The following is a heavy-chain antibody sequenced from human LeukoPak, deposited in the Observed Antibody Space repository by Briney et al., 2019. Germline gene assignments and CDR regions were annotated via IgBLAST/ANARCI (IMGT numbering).Heavy chain of an antibody. CDR2: ISTSSSYI. J-gene: IGHJ4*02. V-gene: IGHV3-21*01. D-gene: IGHD5-24*01. CDR1: GFTFSSYS. CDR3: ARDRWLQYQRYFDY. Sequence: GGSLRLSCAASGFTFSSYSMNWVRQAPGKGLDWVSSISTSSSYIYYADSLKGRFTISRDNAKNSLYLQMNSLRAEDTAVYYCARDRWLQYQRYFDYWGQGTLVTVSS.